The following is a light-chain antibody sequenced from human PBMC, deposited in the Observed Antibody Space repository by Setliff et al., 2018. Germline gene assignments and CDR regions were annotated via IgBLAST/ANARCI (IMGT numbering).Light chain of an antibody. CDR3: NAYASDTTYV. Sequence: QSALAQPASVSGSPGQSITISCSGTSSDVGSYDLVSWYQQHPGKAPKLIIYAVSDRPSGVSNRFSGSKSGNTAYLTISGLQTEDEAEYYCNAYASDTTYVFGSGTKVTVL. CDR2: AVS. J-gene: IGLJ1*01. V-gene: IGLV2-14*03. CDR1: SSDVGSYDL.